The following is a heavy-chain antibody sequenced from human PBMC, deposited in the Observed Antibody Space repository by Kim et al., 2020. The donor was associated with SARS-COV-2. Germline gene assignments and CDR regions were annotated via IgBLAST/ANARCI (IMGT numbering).Heavy chain of an antibody. D-gene: IGHD6-19*01. V-gene: IGHV3-21*01. J-gene: IGHJ2*01. CDR3: ARDPRSAWNLLGHWYFDL. CDR1: GFTLSRYS. CDR2: ISSTSTYI. Sequence: GGSLRLSCAASGFTLSRYSMNWVRQAPGKGLEWVSSISSTSTYIYYADSLKGRFTVSRDNAKNSLSLQLNSLRVEDTAIYYCARDPRSAWNLLGHWYFDLWGRGTLVTVSS.